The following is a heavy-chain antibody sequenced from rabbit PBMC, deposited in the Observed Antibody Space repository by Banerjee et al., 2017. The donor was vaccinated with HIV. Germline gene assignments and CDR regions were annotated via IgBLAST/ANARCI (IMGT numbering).Heavy chain of an antibody. D-gene: IGHD7-1*01. CDR1: GFSFSSTYY. CDR3: ARGDYTDYIWNKYFKL. CDR2: IYTGDGST. J-gene: IGHJ4*01. V-gene: IGHV1S40*01. Sequence: QSLEESGGDLVKPGASLTLTCTASGFSFSSTYYMCWVRQAPGKGLEWIACIYTGDGSTYYASWAKGRFTISKTSSTTVTLQMTSLTAADTATYFCARGDYTDYIWNKYFKLWGQGTLVTVS.